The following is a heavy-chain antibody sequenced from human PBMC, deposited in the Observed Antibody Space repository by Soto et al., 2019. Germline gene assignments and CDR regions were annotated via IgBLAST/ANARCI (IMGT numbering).Heavy chain of an antibody. J-gene: IGHJ4*02. CDR2: IWYDGSNK. V-gene: IGHV3-33*08. CDR3: ARDHGIAVAGTFADY. D-gene: IGHD6-19*01. CDR1: GASISTFY. Sequence: QVQLQESGPGLVKPSETLSLTCFVSGASISTFYWTWIRQPPGKGLEWVAVIWYDGSNKYYADSVKGRFTISRDNSKNTLYLQMNSLRAEDTAVYYCARDHGIAVAGTFADYWGQGTLVTVSS.